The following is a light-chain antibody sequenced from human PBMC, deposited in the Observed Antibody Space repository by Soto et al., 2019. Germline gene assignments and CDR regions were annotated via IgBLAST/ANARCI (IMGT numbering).Light chain of an antibody. J-gene: IGKJ1*01. V-gene: IGKV1-5*03. Sequence: HVTQSPSTLSASVGDRVTITCRASQSISTWLAWYQQKSGKAPKLLIYEASSLGSGVPSRFSGSGSGTEFTLTISSLQPDDFATYYCQQYNSYSETFGQGTKVAIK. CDR1: QSISTW. CDR3: QQYNSYSET. CDR2: EAS.